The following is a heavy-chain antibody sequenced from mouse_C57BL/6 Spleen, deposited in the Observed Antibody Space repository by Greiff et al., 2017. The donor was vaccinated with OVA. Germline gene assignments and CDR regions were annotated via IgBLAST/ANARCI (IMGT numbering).Heavy chain of an antibody. CDR3: ARWDYYGSSYNFDY. CDR1: GYTFTSYG. Sequence: QVQLKESGAELARPGASVKLSCKASGYTFTSYGISWVKQRTGQGLEWIGEIYPRSGNTYYNEKFKGKATLTADKSSSTAYMELRSLTSEDSAVYFCARWDYYGSSYNFDYWGQGTTLTVSS. V-gene: IGHV1-81*01. CDR2: IYPRSGNT. D-gene: IGHD1-1*01. J-gene: IGHJ2*01.